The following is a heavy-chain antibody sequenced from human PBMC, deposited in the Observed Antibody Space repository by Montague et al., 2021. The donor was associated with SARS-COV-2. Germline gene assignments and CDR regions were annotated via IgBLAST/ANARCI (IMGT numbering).Heavy chain of an antibody. Sequence: TLSLTCSVSGDPISRADYFWTWIRHPPTEGLEWIGYVYYTGSTYYNPSLKSRVSMSIDTSRNQFSLKMSSVTAADTAVYYCARDRYGHFDYWGQGTLVTVSS. CDR1: GDPISRADYF. J-gene: IGHJ4*02. CDR3: ARDRYGHFDY. CDR2: VYYTGST. D-gene: IGHD5-18*01. V-gene: IGHV4-31*03.